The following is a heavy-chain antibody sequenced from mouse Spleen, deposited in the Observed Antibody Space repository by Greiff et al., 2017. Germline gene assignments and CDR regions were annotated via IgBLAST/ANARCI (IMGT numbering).Heavy chain of an antibody. CDR3: ARQYGDPGAMDY. J-gene: IGHJ4*01. Sequence: VHLVESGPGLVAPSQSLSITCTISGFSLTSYGVHWVRQPPGKGLEWLVVIWSDGSTTYNSALKSRLSISKDNSKSQVFLKVNSLQADDTAMYYCARQYGDPGAMDYWGQGTSVTVSS. V-gene: IGHV2-6-1*01. CDR1: GFSLTSYG. CDR2: IWSDGST. D-gene: IGHD2-13*01.